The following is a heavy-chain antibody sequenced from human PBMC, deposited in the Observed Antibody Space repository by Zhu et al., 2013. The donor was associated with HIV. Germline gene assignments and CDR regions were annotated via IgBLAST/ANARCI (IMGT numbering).Heavy chain of an antibody. CDR3: ARGVDDYRNFYSFNY. V-gene: IGHV1-2*02. D-gene: IGHD4-4*01. Sequence: QVQLVQSGAEVKKPGASVKVSCKASGYTFTGYYMHWVRQAPGQGLEWMGWINPNSGGTNYAQKFRGRVTMTRDTSITTGYLELSRLRSDDTAVYYCARGVDDYRNFYSFNYWGQGTLVTVAS. J-gene: IGHJ4*02. CDR1: GYTFTGYY. CDR2: INPNSGGT.